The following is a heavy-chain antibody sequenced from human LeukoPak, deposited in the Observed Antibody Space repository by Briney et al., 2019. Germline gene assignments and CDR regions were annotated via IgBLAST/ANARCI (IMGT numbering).Heavy chain of an antibody. Sequence: GGSLRLSCAASGFTFSSYWMSWVRQAPGKGLEWVANIKQDGSEKYYVDSVKGRFTISRDNAKNSLYLQMNSLRAEDTAVYYCARVDSNYAVYYYYYYYMDVWGKGTTVTVSS. CDR1: GFTFSSYW. V-gene: IGHV3-7*01. CDR2: IKQDGSEK. CDR3: ARVDSNYAVYYYYYYYMDV. D-gene: IGHD4-11*01. J-gene: IGHJ6*03.